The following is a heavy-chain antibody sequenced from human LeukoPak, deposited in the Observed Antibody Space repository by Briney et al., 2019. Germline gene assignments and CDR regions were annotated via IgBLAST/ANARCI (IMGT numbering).Heavy chain of an antibody. Sequence: SETLSLTCTVSGGSISSRSYHWGWIRQPPGKGLEWIGSIYYSGTTYYNPSLKSRVTISVDTSKNQFSLKLSSVTAADTAVYYCARAVDTAMWASNWFDPWGQGTLVTVSS. D-gene: IGHD5-18*01. CDR2: IYYSGTT. J-gene: IGHJ5*02. CDR1: GGSISSRSYH. CDR3: ARAVDTAMWASNWFDP. V-gene: IGHV4-39*07.